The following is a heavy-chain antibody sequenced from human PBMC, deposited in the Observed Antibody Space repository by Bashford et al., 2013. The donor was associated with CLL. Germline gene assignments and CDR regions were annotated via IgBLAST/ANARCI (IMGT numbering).Heavy chain of an antibody. CDR2: ISFDGSKK. Sequence: GGSLRLSCAASGFTFRSYDMHWVRQAPGKGLEWVAMISFDGSKKHNAESVKGRFTIARDNSKNTLFLQMNRLRVDDTAVYYCARHSRHGGMDYWGQGTLVTVSS. J-gene: IGHJ4*02. D-gene: IGHD4-23*01. V-gene: IGHV3-30*14. CDR1: GFTFRSYD. CDR3: ARHSRHGGMDY.